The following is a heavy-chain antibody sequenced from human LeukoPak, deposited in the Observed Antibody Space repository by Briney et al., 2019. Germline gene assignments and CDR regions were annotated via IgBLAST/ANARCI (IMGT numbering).Heavy chain of an antibody. D-gene: IGHD2-21*01. CDR3: ASGGESARYFDY. Sequence: SETLSLTCAVYGGSFSGYYWSWIRQPPGKGLEWIGEINHSGSTNYNPSLKSRVTISVDTSKNQFSLKLSSVTAAGTAVYYCASGGESARYFDYWGQGTLVTVSS. V-gene: IGHV4-34*01. J-gene: IGHJ4*02. CDR1: GGSFSGYY. CDR2: INHSGST.